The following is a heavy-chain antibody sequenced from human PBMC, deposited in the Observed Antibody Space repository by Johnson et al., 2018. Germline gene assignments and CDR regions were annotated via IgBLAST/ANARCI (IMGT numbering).Heavy chain of an antibody. CDR1: GFTFSSYA. Sequence: VQLGQSGGGLVQHGGSLRLSCAASGFTFSSYAMSWVRQAPGKGLEWFSAIRGSGGSTYYADSVKGRFTISRDNSKNTLYVQMNSLRAEDTAVYYCARATTTYYYYYMDVWGKGTTVTVSS. CDR2: IRGSGGST. D-gene: IGHD4-11*01. CDR3: ARATTTYYYYYMDV. J-gene: IGHJ6*03. V-gene: IGHV3-23*04.